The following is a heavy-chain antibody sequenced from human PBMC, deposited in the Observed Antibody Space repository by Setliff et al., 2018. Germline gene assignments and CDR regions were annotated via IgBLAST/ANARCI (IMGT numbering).Heavy chain of an antibody. D-gene: IGHD3-10*01. Sequence: KTSETLSLTCTVSGGSISSGDYYWSWIRRPPGKGLEWIGYIYYSGSTYYNPSLKSRVTISVDTSKNQVSLKLSSVTAADTAVYYCATRMPDYYGSGGNWFDPWGQGTLVTVSS. CDR3: ATRMPDYYGSGGNWFDP. CDR2: IYYSGST. V-gene: IGHV4-30-4*02. CDR1: GGSISSGDYY. J-gene: IGHJ5*02.